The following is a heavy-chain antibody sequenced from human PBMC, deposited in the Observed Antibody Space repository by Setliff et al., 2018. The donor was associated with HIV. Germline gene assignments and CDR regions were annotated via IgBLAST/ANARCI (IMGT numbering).Heavy chain of an antibody. D-gene: IGHD3-10*01. V-gene: IGHV4-61*02. CDR3: ARDSCLYGSGGFCY. J-gene: IGHJ4*02. CDR2: IYTSGST. Sequence: PSETLSLTCTVSGVSISSGSYYWSWIRQSAGKGLEWIGRIYTSGSTNDNPSLKSRLTISVDTSKNQFSLNLSSVTAADTAVYYCARDSCLYGSGGFCYWGQGTLVTVSS. CDR1: GVSISSGSYY.